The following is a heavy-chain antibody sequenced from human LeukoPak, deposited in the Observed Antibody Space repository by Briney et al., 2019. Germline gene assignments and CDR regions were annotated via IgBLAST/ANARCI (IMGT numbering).Heavy chain of an antibody. CDR2: IIPILGIA. CDR1: GGTFSSYT. Sequence: ASVKVSCKASGGTFSSYTISWVRQAPGQGLEWMGRIIPILGIANYAQKFQGRVTITRNTSISTAYMELSSLRSEDTAVYYCAREAAAGTFDYWGQGTLVTVSS. J-gene: IGHJ4*02. D-gene: IGHD6-13*01. CDR3: AREAAAGTFDY. V-gene: IGHV1-69*04.